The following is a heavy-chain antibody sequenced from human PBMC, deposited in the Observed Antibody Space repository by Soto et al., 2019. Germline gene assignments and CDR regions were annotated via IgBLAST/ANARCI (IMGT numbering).Heavy chain of an antibody. CDR2: IHYSGTS. CDR3: ARHDSSGYYYYIDS. CDR1: GGSVSRSNDY. Sequence: SETLSLTCTVSGGSVSRSNDYWGCVRQPPGKRLEWIGSIHYSGTSYYNPSLKSRVTISVDTSKNQFSLKLLSVAAADTALYYCARHDSSGYYYYIDSWGQGTLVTVS. J-gene: IGHJ4*02. D-gene: IGHD3-22*01. V-gene: IGHV4-39*01.